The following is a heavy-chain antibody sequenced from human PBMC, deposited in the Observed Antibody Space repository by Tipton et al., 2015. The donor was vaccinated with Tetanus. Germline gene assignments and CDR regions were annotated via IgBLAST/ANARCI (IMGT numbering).Heavy chain of an antibody. J-gene: IGHJ4*02. D-gene: IGHD3-3*01. Sequence: TLSLTCTVSGASISSGTYYWNWIRQPPGKGLEWIGSIYSYSGGTYYNPSLKSRVTISVDTSKNQFSLKLSSVTAAGTAVYYCARIYDFWSGYYSDHWGQGTLVTVSS. CDR3: ARIYDFWSGYYSDH. CDR2: IYSYSGGT. CDR1: GASISSGTYY. V-gene: IGHV4-39*01.